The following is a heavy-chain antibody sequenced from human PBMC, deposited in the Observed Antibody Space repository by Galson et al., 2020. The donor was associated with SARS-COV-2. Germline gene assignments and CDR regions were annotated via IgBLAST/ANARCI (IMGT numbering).Heavy chain of an antibody. CDR1: GFSLTTPGVG. J-gene: IGHJ4*02. CDR3: ARRADEFHSSSEDY. D-gene: IGHD1-26*01. V-gene: IGHV2-5*02. Sequence: SGPTLVKPTQTLTLTCTFSGFSLTTPGVGVAWIRQPPGKALEWLALVYWDDDKRYNPSLKTRLTITKDTSKNQVVLTMTNMDPVDTGTYYCARRADEFHSSSEDYWGQGILVTVSS. CDR2: VYWDDDK.